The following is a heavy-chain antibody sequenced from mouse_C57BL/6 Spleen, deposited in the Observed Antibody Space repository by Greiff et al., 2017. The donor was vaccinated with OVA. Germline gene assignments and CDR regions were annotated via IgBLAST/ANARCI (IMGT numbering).Heavy chain of an antibody. Sequence: QVQLQQSGAELARPGASVKLSCKASGYTFTSYGISWVKQRTGQGLEWIGEIYPRSGNTYYNEKFKGKATLTADKSASTAYMELRSLTSEDSAVYFCARHYYGSSLYAMDYWVKEPQSPSPQ. D-gene: IGHD1-1*01. CDR2: IYPRSGNT. V-gene: IGHV1-81*01. J-gene: IGHJ4*01. CDR3: ARHYYGSSLYAMDY. CDR1: GYTFTSYG.